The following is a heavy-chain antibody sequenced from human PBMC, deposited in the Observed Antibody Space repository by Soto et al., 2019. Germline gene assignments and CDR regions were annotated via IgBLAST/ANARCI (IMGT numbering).Heavy chain of an antibody. CDR2: INHSEST. V-gene: IGHV4-34*01. CDR3: ASGSSSWYNWFDP. D-gene: IGHD6-13*01. J-gene: IGHJ5*02. Sequence: SETLSLTCAAYGGSFSGYYWSWIRQPPGKGLEWIGEINHSESTNYNPSLKSRVTISVDTSKNEFSLKLSSVTAADTAVYYCASGSSSWYNWFDPWGQGTLVTVSS. CDR1: GGSFSGYY.